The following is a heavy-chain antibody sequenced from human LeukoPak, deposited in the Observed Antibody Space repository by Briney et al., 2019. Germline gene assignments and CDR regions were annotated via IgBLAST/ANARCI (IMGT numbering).Heavy chain of an antibody. J-gene: IGHJ6*03. CDR3: ARGHPGYVSAEYYHMDV. D-gene: IGHD5-12*01. CDR1: GFTVSSNY. CDR2: IYTGDST. Sequence: GGSLRLSCAASGFTVSSNYMSWVRQAPGKGLEWVSVIYTGDSTYYADSVKGRFTISRDNSKNTLYLQMNSLRSEDTALYYCARGHPGYVSAEYYHMDVWGKGTTVTVSS. V-gene: IGHV3-66*02.